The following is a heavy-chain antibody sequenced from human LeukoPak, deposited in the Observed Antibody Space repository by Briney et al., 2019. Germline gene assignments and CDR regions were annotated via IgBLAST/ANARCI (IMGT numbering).Heavy chain of an antibody. V-gene: IGHV3-11*01. CDR2: ISSFGTTK. D-gene: IGHD3-10*01. CDR3: ARDQDYTMVRGVITVLDY. J-gene: IGHJ4*02. Sequence: GGSLRLSCAASGFTFSDYYMSWIRQAPGKGLEWISYISSFGTTKFYADAVKGRFTVSRDNAKNSLYLQMDSLRAEDTAVYYCARDQDYTMVRGVITVLDYWGQGTLVTVSS. CDR1: GFTFSDYY.